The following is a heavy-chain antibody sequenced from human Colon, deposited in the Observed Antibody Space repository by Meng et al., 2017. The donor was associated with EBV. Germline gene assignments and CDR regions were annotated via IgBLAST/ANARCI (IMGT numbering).Heavy chain of an antibody. CDR2: ITHRGST. CDR3: ASSHSSKVGARRLDY. CDR1: GGSFSGYY. J-gene: IGHJ4*02. Sequence: VQRKRGGAGLFKPSETLSLTCAVYGGSFSGYYWTWIRQPPGKGLEWIGEITHRGSTNYNPFLKSRVTISVDTSKKQFSLKLTSVTAADTAVYYCASSHSSKVGARRLDYWGQGTLVTVSS. V-gene: IGHV4-34*01. D-gene: IGHD1-26*01.